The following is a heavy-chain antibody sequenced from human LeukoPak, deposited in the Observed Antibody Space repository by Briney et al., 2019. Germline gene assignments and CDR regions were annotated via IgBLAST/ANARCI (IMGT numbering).Heavy chain of an antibody. J-gene: IGHJ6*02. Sequence: GESLKISCKGSEHNFTNYWINWVRQMPGKGLEWMGRIDPSDSYTNYSPSFQGHVTISCDKSISPAYLQWSSLKASDPAIYYCAGVTMLRGVYGMDVWGQGTTVTVSS. CDR2: IDPSDSYT. V-gene: IGHV5-10-1*01. CDR1: EHNFTNYW. D-gene: IGHD3-10*01. CDR3: AGVTMLRGVYGMDV.